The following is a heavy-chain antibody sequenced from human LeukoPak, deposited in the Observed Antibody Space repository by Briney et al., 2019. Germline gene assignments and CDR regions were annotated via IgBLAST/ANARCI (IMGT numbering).Heavy chain of an antibody. CDR3: ARDSSVVVVISTYDY. J-gene: IGHJ4*02. V-gene: IGHV1-2*02. Sequence: ASVKVSCKASGYTFTGYYMHWVRQAPGQGLEWMGWINPNSGGTNYAQKFQGRVTMTRDTSISTAYMELSRLRSDDTAVYYCARDSSVVVVISTYDYWGQGTLVTVSS. CDR2: INPNSGGT. CDR1: GYTFTGYY. D-gene: IGHD3-22*01.